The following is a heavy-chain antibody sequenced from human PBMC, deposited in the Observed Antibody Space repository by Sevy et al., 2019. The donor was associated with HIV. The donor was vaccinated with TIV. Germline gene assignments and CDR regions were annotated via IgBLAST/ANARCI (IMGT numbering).Heavy chain of an antibody. Sequence: GGSLRLSCSASGFTFSSYAMHWVRQAPGKGLEYVSAISSNGGSTYYADSVKGRFTISRDNAKNTLYLQMSSLRAEDTAVYYCVGGTDYDDAFDIWGQGTMVTVSS. J-gene: IGHJ3*02. CDR1: GFTFSSYA. D-gene: IGHD3-16*01. CDR3: VGGTDYDDAFDI. CDR2: ISSNGGST. V-gene: IGHV3-64D*06.